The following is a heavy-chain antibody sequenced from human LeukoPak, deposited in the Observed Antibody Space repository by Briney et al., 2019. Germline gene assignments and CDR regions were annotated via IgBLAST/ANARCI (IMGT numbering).Heavy chain of an antibody. V-gene: IGHV4-39*07. CDR3: ARDQYCGGDCYPHDAFDI. D-gene: IGHD2-21*02. CDR1: GGSISSNSYY. J-gene: IGHJ3*02. CDR2: INYSGST. Sequence: SETLSLTCTVSGGSISSNSYYWGWIRQPPGKGLEWIGSINYSGSTYYNPSLKSRITISVDTSKNQFSLKLSSVTAADTAVSYCARDQYCGGDCYPHDAFDIWGQGTMVTVSS.